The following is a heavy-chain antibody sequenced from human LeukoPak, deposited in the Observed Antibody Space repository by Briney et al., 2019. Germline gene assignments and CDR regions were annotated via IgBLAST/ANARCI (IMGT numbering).Heavy chain of an antibody. D-gene: IGHD3-22*01. J-gene: IGHJ4*02. V-gene: IGHV1-2*02. CDR3: ARYYYDSSGYYNYFGY. Sequence: ASVKVSCKASGYTFTGYYMHWVRQAPGQGLEWMGWINPNSGGTNYAQKFQGRVTMTRDTSISTAYMELSRLRSDDTAVYYCARYYYDSSGYYNYFGYWGQGTLVTVSS. CDR2: INPNSGGT. CDR1: GYTFTGYY.